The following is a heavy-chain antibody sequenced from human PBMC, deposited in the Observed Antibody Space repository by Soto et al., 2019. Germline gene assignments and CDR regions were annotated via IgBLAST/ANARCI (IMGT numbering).Heavy chain of an antibody. CDR2: ISYDGSNK. D-gene: IGHD2-15*01. Sequence: GGSLRLSCAASGFTFSSYGMHWVRQAPGKGLEWVAVISYDGSNKYYADSVKGRFTISRDNSKNTLYLQMNSLRAEDTAVYYCAKDSSGGSFFDYWGQGTLVTVSS. V-gene: IGHV3-30*18. CDR1: GFTFSSYG. CDR3: AKDSSGGSFFDY. J-gene: IGHJ4*02.